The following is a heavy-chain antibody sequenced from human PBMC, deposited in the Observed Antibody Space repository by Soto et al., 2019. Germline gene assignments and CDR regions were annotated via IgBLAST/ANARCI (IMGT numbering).Heavy chain of an antibody. Sequence: XESLLLSFAASGFTFSSYAMGWVRQGPGKGLEWVAVVSIGGSTHYADSVRGRFTISRDNSKNTLSLQMNSLTAEDTAVYFCAKRRGAGGHFDYWGQGALVTVSS. D-gene: IGHD2-15*01. CDR2: VSIGGST. J-gene: IGHJ4*02. V-gene: IGHV3-23*01. CDR1: GFTFSSYA. CDR3: AKRRGAGGHFDY.